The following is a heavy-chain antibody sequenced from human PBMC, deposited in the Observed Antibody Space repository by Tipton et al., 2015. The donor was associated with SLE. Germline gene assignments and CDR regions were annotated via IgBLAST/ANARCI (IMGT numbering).Heavy chain of an antibody. CDR1: GGSISSYY. D-gene: IGHD6-19*01. CDR2: IYTSGST. Sequence: TLSLTCTVSGGSISSYYWSWIRQPAGKGLEWIGRIYTSGSTNYNPSLKSRVTMSVDTSKNQFSLKLSSVTAADTAVYYCARGGGYSSGWYETAFDIWGQGTMVTVSS. V-gene: IGHV4-4*07. J-gene: IGHJ3*02. CDR3: ARGGGYSSGWYETAFDI.